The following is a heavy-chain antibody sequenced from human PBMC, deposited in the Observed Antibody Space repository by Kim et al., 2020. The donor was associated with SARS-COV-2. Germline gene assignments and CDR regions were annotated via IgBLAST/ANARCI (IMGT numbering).Heavy chain of an antibody. V-gene: IGHV4-59*01. Sequence: SETLSLTCTVSGGSISSYYWSWIRQPPGKGLEWIGYIYYSGSTNSTPSLKSRVTISVDTSKNQFSLKLSSVTAADTAVYYCARGLRITIFGVVILPGAF. CDR2: IYYSGST. J-gene: IGHJ3*01. CDR1: GGSISSYY. D-gene: IGHD3-3*01. CDR3: ARGLRITIFGVVILPGAF.